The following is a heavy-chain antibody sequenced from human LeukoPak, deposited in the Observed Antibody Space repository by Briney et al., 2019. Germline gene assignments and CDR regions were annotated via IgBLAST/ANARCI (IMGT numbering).Heavy chain of an antibody. D-gene: IGHD1-26*01. J-gene: IGHJ6*03. Sequence: ASVKVSCKASGYTFTSFALSWVRQAPGQGLEWMGWINPNSGGTNYAQKFQGRVTMTRDTSISTAYMELSRLRSDDTAVYYCARGDVGYYYYYYMDVWGKGTTVTVSS. CDR3: ARGDVGYYYYYYMDV. CDR1: GYTFTSFA. CDR2: INPNSGGT. V-gene: IGHV1-2*02.